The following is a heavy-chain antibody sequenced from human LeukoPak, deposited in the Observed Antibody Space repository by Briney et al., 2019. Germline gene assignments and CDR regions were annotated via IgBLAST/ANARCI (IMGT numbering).Heavy chain of an antibody. CDR1: GGSISTSNYY. CDR3: ARHSGPIGYYFDY. V-gene: IGHV4-39*01. J-gene: IGHJ4*02. CDR2: IFYSGST. Sequence: SETLSLTCTVSGGSISTSNYYWGWIRQPPGKGLEWIGNIFYSGSTYYSPSLRSRVTISLDTSRNQFSLKLNSVTAADTAVYYCARHSGPIGYYFDYWGQGTLVTVSS.